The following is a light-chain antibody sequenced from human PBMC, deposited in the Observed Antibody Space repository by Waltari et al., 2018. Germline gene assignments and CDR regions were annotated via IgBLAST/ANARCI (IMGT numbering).Light chain of an antibody. CDR3: SSFTRSATLV. J-gene: IGLJ3*02. CDR2: DVI. V-gene: IGLV2-14*03. Sequence: QSALTQPASVSGSPGQSITISCTGSSRDVGAYNYVSWYQQYTGKAPKLMIYDVIKRPSGVSNRFSGSKSGNTASLTISGLQAEDEADYYCSSFTRSATLVFGGGTKLTVL. CDR1: SRDVGAYNY.